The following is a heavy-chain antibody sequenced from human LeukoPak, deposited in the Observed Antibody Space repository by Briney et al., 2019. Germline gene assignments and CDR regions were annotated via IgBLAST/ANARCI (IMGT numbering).Heavy chain of an antibody. CDR1: GFTFSSYG. V-gene: IGHV3-30*02. Sequence: GGSLRLFCAASGFTFSSYGMHWVRQAPGKGLEWVAFIRYDGSNKYYADSVKGRFTISRDNSKNTLYLQMNSLRGEDTALYYCARGWGSRGSYGLWGQGTLVTVSS. D-gene: IGHD3-10*01. CDR3: ARGWGSRGSYGL. CDR2: IRYDGSNK. J-gene: IGHJ4*02.